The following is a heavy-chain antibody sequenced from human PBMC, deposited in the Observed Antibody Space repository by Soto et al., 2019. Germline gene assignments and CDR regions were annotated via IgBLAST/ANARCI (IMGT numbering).Heavy chain of an antibody. D-gene: IGHD3-3*01. J-gene: IGHJ5*02. V-gene: IGHV4-4*07. CDR3: ARGQRFSDWFDP. Sequence: SETLSLTCTVSGGAINSYYWTWIRQPAGKGLEWIGRIYSSGGTKYNPSLQSRATMSLDTSKNQFSLTLTSVTAADTAVYYCARGQRFSDWFDPWGKGTLVTVSS. CDR2: IYSSGGT. CDR1: GGAINSYY.